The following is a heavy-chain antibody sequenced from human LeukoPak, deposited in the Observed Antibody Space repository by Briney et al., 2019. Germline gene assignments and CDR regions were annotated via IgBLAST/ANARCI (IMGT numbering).Heavy chain of an antibody. CDR3: ARGGPVGNYDSSAYYLH. D-gene: IGHD3-22*01. Sequence: ASVKVSCKASGYIFTSYYIHWVRRAPGQGLEWMGIIDPRGGSTTNAQKFQGSVTMTRDTSTNTVYMELSSLRSEDTAVYYCARGGPVGNYDSSAYYLHSGQGTLVTVSS. J-gene: IGHJ4*02. CDR2: IDPRGGST. CDR1: GYIFTSYY. V-gene: IGHV1-46*01.